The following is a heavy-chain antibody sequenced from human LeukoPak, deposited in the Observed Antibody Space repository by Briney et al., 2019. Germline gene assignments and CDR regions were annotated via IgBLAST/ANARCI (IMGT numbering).Heavy chain of an antibody. V-gene: IGHV3-48*03. Sequence: PGGSLRLSCAASGFTFSSYEMNWVRQAPGKGLEWVSYISSSGSTIYYADSVKGRFTISRDNAKNTLYLQMNSLRAEDTAVYYCARRSVAFDIWGQGTMVTVSS. CDR2: ISSSGSTI. CDR3: ARRSVAFDI. CDR1: GFTFSSYE. J-gene: IGHJ3*02.